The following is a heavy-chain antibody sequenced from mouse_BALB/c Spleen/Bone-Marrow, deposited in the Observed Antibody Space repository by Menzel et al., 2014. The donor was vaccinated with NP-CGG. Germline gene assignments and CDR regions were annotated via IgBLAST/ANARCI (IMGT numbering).Heavy chain of an antibody. D-gene: IGHD1-1*01. V-gene: IGHV4-1*02. CDR3: ARLSYYGRFAY. Sequence: EVKLQESGGGLVQPRGSLKLSCAASGFDFSRYWMSWVRQAPGKGLEWIGEINPDSSTINYTPSLKDKFIISRDNAKNTLYLQMSKVRSEDTALYYCARLSYYGRFAYWGQGTLVTVSA. J-gene: IGHJ3*01. CDR2: INPDSSTI. CDR1: GFDFSRYW.